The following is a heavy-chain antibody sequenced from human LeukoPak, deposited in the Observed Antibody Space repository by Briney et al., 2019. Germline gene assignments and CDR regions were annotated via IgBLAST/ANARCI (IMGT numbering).Heavy chain of an antibody. CDR1: GFTVSSIY. D-gene: IGHD6-19*01. CDR3: ARRVVAAYAFDI. CDR2: IYGGGSK. V-gene: IGHV3-53*01. Sequence: MQRGGSLRLSCAASGFTVSSIYMSWARQAPGKGVEWVSVIYGGGSKLYTDSVRGRFTISRDNSKNTLYLQMNSLSVEDTAMYYCARRVVAAYAFDIWGHGTMVTVSS. J-gene: IGHJ3*02.